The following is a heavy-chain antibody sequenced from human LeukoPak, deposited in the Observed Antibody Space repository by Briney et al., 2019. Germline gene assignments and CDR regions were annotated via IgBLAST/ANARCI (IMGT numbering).Heavy chain of an antibody. D-gene: IGHD5-24*01. Sequence: GGSLRLFCAASGFTSRNYWMIWVRQAPGKGLEWVGNIKQDGSEKRYADSVRGRFSISRDNAQTSLYLQMNSLRAEDTAVYYCARASDPWLQLTWGQGTLVTVSS. CDR3: ARASDPWLQLT. V-gene: IGHV3-7*05. CDR1: GFTSRNYW. J-gene: IGHJ5*02. CDR2: IKQDGSEK.